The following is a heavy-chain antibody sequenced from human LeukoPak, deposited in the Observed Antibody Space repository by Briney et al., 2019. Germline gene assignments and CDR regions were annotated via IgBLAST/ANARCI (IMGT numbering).Heavy chain of an antibody. CDR1: GYTLTELS. J-gene: IGHJ4*02. D-gene: IGHD2-15*01. CDR3: ATADSNCSGGSCYSSDY. CDR2: FDPEDGGT. V-gene: IGHV1-24*01. Sequence: ASVKVSCKVSGYTLTELSMHWVRQAPGKGLEWMGGFDPEDGGTIYAQKFQGRVTMTEDTSTDTAYMELSSLRSEDTAVYYCATADSNCSGGSCYSSDYWGQGTLVSVSS.